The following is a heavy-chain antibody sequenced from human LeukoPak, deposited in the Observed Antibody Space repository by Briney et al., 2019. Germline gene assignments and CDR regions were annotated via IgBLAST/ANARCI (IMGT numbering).Heavy chain of an antibody. J-gene: IGHJ4*02. Sequence: PRGCLRPSSAPAAFTVISTGIRWVRPAPDTGLRWEAFILNEGSNKSYADSVKGRVTITRDNSKNTPYLQMNSLRAEDTAVYYCAKGGTYDRSGYYPFCGWGKGTMVTAAS. CDR2: ILNEGSNK. V-gene: IGHV3-30*02. CDR1: AFTVISTG. D-gene: IGHD3-22*01. CDR3: AKGGTYDRSGYYPFCG.